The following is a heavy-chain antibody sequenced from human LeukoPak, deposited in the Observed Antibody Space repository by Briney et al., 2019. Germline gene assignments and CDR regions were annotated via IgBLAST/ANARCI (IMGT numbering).Heavy chain of an antibody. CDR3: ARVVDCSGGSCFMFPDY. J-gene: IGHJ4*02. D-gene: IGHD2-15*01. CDR2: ISSSSYT. V-gene: IGHV3-11*06. CDR1: GFTFSDYY. Sequence: GGSLRLSCAASGFTFSDYYMSWIRQAPGKGLEWVSYISSSSYTNYADSVKGRFTISRDSAKNSLYLQMNSLRAEDTAVYYCARVVDCSGGSCFMFPDYWGQGTLVTVSS.